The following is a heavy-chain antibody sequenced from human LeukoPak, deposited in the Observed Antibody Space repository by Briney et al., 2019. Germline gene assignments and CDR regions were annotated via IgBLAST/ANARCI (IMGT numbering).Heavy chain of an antibody. CDR1: GGSISSGGYS. CDR3: ARAAHAFDI. D-gene: IGHD6-6*01. Sequence: ASQTLSLTCAVSGGSISSGGYSWSWIRQPPGKGLEWIGYIYHSGSTYYIPSLKSRVTISVDRSKNQFSLKLSSVTAADTAVYYCARAAHAFDIWGQGTMVTVSS. V-gene: IGHV4-30-2*01. J-gene: IGHJ3*02. CDR2: IYHSGST.